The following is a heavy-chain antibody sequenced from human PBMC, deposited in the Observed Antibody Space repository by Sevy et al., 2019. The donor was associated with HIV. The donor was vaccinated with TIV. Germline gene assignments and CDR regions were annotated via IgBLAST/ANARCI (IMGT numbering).Heavy chain of an antibody. CDR1: GYIFTNYP. CDR3: ARDSDGSGHYYLEYFDY. CDR2: IRTSNRET. D-gene: IGHD3-22*01. J-gene: IGHJ4*02. Sequence: ASVKVSCKASGYIFTNYPICWVRQAPGQGLEWMGCIRTSNRETKYTQKLQGRAIMATHTSTSTVYMDLRNLKFDDTAIYYCARDSDGSGHYYLEYFDYWGQGTLVTVSS. V-gene: IGHV1-18*01.